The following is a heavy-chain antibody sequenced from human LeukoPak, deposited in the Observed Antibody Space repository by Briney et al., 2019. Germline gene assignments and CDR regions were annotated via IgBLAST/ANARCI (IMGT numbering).Heavy chain of an antibody. V-gene: IGHV3-74*01. CDR2: IKSDDSST. CDR3: TTIRPDY. Sequence: GGSLRLSCAASGFTFSSYWMHWVRQAPGKGLVWVSRIKSDDSSTGYADSVKGRFTISRDNAKNTLYLQMNSLRAEDTAVYYCTTIRPDYWGQGTLVTVSS. J-gene: IGHJ4*02. CDR1: GFTFSSYW. D-gene: IGHD5-12*01.